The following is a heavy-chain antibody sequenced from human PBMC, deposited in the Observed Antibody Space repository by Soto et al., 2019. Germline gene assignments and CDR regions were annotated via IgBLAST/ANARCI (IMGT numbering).Heavy chain of an antibody. CDR3: AKGRGSGWYVAFDF. CDR1: GFTFSSYG. J-gene: IGHJ3*01. CDR2: ISGSGGGT. V-gene: IGHV3-23*01. D-gene: IGHD6-19*01. Sequence: PGGSLRLSCAASGFTFSSYGMHWVRQAPGKGLEWVSTISGSGGGTNYADSVNGRFTSSRDNSKNTLYLQMNSLRAEDTAVYYCAKGRGSGWYVAFDFWGQGTMVTVSS.